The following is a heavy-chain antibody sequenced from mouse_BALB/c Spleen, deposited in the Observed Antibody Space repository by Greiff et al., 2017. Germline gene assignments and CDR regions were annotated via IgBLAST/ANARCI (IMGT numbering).Heavy chain of an antibody. D-gene: IGHD2-10*02. Sequence: VHVKQSGTVLARPGASVKMSCKASGYTFTSYWMHWVKQRPGQGLEWIGAIYPGNSDTSYNQKFKGKAKLTAVTSTSTAYMELSSLTNEDSAVYYCSYGNLYYYAMDYWGQGTSVTVSS. V-gene: IGHV1-5*01. CDR2: IYPGNSDT. CDR1: GYTFTSYW. J-gene: IGHJ4*01. CDR3: SYGNLYYYAMDY.